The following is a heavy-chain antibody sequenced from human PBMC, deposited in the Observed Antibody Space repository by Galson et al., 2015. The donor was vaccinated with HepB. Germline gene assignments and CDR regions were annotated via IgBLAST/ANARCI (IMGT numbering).Heavy chain of an antibody. J-gene: IGHJ3*02. Sequence: QSGAEVKKPGESLRISCKGSGYSFTSYWISWVRQMPGKGLEWMGRIDPSDSYTNYSPSFQGHVTISADKSISTAYLQWSSLKASDTAMYYCAGRRFGEQLFAAFDIWGQGTMVTVSS. V-gene: IGHV5-10-1*01. CDR3: AGRRFGEQLFAAFDI. CDR1: GYSFTSYW. CDR2: IDPSDSYT. D-gene: IGHD3-10*01.